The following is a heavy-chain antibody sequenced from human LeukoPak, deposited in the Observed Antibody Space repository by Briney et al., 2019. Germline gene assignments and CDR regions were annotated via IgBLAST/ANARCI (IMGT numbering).Heavy chain of an antibody. J-gene: IGHJ4*02. CDR1: GFTFDDYA. V-gene: IGHV3-9*01. Sequence: GGSLRLSCAASGFTFDDYAMHWVRQAPGKGLEWVSGISWNSGSIGYADSVKGRFTISRDNAKNSLYLQMNSLRAEDTALYYCAKDMAGTTSSSFDCWGQGTLVTVSS. CDR2: ISWNSGSI. CDR3: AKDMAGTTSSSFDC. D-gene: IGHD1-7*01.